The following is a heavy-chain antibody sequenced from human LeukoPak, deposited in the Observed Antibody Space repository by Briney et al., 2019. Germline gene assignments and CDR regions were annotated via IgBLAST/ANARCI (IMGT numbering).Heavy chain of an antibody. J-gene: IGHJ4*02. CDR1: GGSISNTNW. CDR3: AREGGPYRPLDY. Sequence: PSETLSLTCGVSGGSISNTNWWTWVRQPPGKGLEWIGEVNLQGSTNYNPSLKSRVAISLDKSENHISLQLTSVTAADTAVYYFAREGGPYRPLDYSGQGTLVTVAS. CDR2: VNLQGST. V-gene: IGHV4-4*02.